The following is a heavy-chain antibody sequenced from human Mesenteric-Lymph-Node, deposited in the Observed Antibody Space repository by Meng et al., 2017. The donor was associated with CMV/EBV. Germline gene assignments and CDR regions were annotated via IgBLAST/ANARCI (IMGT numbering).Heavy chain of an antibody. Sequence: SETLSLTCTVSGGSISSSSYYWGWIRQPPGKGLEWIGSIYYSGSTYYNLSLKSRVTISVDTSKNQFSLKLSSVTAADTAVYYCASLAPVEMATIHSFDYWGQGTLVTVSS. D-gene: IGHD5-24*01. CDR1: GGSISSSSYY. J-gene: IGHJ4*02. CDR3: ASLAPVEMATIHSFDY. V-gene: IGHV4-39*07. CDR2: IYYSGST.